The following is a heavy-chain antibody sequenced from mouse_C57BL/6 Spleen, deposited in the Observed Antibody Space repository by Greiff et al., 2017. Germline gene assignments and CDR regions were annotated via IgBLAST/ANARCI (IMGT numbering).Heavy chain of an antibody. CDR1: GFNIKDDY. D-gene: IGHD1-1*01. CDR3: TPPYGSSSAWFAY. CDR2: IDPENGDT. J-gene: IGHJ3*01. Sequence: EVQLQESGAELVRPGASVKLSCTASGFNIKDDYMHWVKQRPEQGLEWIGWIDPENGDTEYASKFQGKATITADTSSNTAYLQLSSLTSEDTAVYYCTPPYGSSSAWFAYWGQGTLVTVSA. V-gene: IGHV14-4*01.